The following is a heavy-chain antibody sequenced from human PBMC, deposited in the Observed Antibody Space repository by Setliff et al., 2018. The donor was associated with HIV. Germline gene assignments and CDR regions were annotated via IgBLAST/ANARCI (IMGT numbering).Heavy chain of an antibody. CDR2: IYNSGRT. V-gene: IGHV4-31*03. J-gene: IGHJ4*02. D-gene: IGHD3-22*01. Sequence: TLSLPCTVSGGSISSGGYFWSWIRQLPGKGLEWIGNIYNSGRTYYNPSLKSRVTISVDTSEDQFSLKLSSVTAADTAVYYCARGANYYDSSGYYDYWGQGTLVTVS. CDR3: ARGANYYDSSGYYDY. CDR1: GGSISSGGYF.